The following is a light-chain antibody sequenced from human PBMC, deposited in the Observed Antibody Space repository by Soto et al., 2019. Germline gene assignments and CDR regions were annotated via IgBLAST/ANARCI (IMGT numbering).Light chain of an antibody. V-gene: IGKV3-20*01. CDR1: QSVSSSY. J-gene: IGKJ3*01. CDR2: GAS. CDR3: QQYGSSPLFT. Sequence: EIVLTQSPGTLSSSPGERATLSCRASQSVSSSYLAWYQQKPGQAPRVLIYGASSRATGIPDRFSGSGSGTDFTLTISRLEPEDFAVYYCQQYGSSPLFTFGPGTKVDIK.